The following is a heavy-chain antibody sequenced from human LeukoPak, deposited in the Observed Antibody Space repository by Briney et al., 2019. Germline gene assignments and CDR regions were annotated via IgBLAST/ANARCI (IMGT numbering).Heavy chain of an antibody. CDR3: AIPLEDYAFSTGSAKDY. D-gene: IGHD3-3*01. Sequence: ASVKVSCKVSGSSLTKLSMHWVRQGIGSGLEWMGGFDPVDGETTYAQKFQERVIMTENTSTDTAYMELSSLRSDDTAVYYCAIPLEDYAFSTGSAKDYWGQGTLVTVSS. V-gene: IGHV1-24*01. CDR2: FDPVDGET. CDR1: GSSLTKLS. J-gene: IGHJ4*02.